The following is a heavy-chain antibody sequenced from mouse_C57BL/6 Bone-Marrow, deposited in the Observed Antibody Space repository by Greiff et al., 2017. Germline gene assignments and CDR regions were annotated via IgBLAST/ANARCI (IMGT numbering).Heavy chain of an antibody. V-gene: IGHV1-18*01. D-gene: IGHD2-4*01. CDR3: ARWDYWYFDV. CDR1: GYTFTDYN. J-gene: IGHJ1*03. Sequence: VQLQQSGPELVKPGASVKIPCKASGYTFTDYNMDWVKQSHGKSLEWIGDINPNNGGTIYNQKFKGKATLTVDKSSSTAYMELRSLTSEVNSVDNCARWDYWYFDVWGTGTTVTVSS. CDR2: INPNNGGT.